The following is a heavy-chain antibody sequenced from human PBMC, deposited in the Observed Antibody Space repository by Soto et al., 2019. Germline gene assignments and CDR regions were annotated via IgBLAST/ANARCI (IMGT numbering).Heavy chain of an antibody. CDR3: AKGQLQNYSYGMDV. D-gene: IGHD2-2*01. Sequence: ESGGGLVQPGRSLRLSCAAYGFTFDDYAMHWVRQAPGKGLEWVSGVSWKSGSIGYADSVKGRFTISRDNAKKSLYLQMNSLRAEDKSLYYCAKGQLQNYSYGMDVWGQGTTVTVSS. CDR1: GFTFDDYA. CDR2: VSWKSGSI. V-gene: IGHV3-9*01. J-gene: IGHJ6*02.